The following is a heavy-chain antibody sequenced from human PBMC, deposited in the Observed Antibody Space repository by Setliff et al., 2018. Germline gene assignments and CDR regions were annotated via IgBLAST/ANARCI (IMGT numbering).Heavy chain of an antibody. Sequence: SETLSLTCTVSGGSISSYYCSWIRQPPGKGLEWIGYIYYSGSTYYNPSLKSRVTISVDTSKNQFSLKLSSVTAADTAVYYCARDPLTTNRRRAFDIWGQGTMVTVSS. V-gene: IGHV4-59*12. CDR2: IYYSGST. CDR1: GGSISSYY. CDR3: ARDPLTTNRRRAFDI. J-gene: IGHJ3*02. D-gene: IGHD4-17*01.